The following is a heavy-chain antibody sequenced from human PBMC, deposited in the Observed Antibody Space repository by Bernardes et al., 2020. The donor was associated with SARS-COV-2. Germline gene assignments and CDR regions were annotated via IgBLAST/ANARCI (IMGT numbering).Heavy chain of an antibody. Sequence: YLRLACAASGFTFSSYAMHWVRQAPGKGLEWVTTIPYDGSNKYYADSVKGRFTISRDNSKNTLYLQMNSLRAEDTAVFYCAKSERYHFDYWGQGTLVTVSS. D-gene: IGHD1-20*01. CDR2: IPYDGSNK. V-gene: IGHV3-30*18. CDR1: GFTFSSYA. CDR3: AKSERYHFDY. J-gene: IGHJ4*02.